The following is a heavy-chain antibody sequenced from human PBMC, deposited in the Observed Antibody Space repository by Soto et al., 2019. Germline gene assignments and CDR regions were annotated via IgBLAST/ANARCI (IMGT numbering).Heavy chain of an antibody. Sequence: TLCLTCALSGRSISRGPYSLSWIPLPPGKGLEWIGYIYHSRSTHYNQSLQSRVTISVDRSKNQFSLKLSCVTAAETAANNCARGIWFYGGYSGALDIWRQGTVVTVS. CDR2: IYHSRST. CDR1: GRSISRGPYS. J-gene: IGHJ3*02. CDR3: ARGIWFYGGYSGALDI. D-gene: IGHD2-15*01. V-gene: IGHV4-30-2*01.